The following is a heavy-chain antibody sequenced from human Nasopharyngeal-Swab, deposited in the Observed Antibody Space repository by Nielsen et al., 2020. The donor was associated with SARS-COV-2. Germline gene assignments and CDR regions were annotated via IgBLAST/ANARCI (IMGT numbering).Heavy chain of an antibody. CDR2: ISYDGSNK. CDR3: AREVDSSGLVDY. J-gene: IGHJ4*02. CDR1: GFTFSSYW. Sequence: GGSLRLSCAASGFTFSSYWMSWVRQAPGKGLEWVAVISYDGSNKYYADSVKGRFTISRDNSKNTLYLQMNSLRAEDTAVYYCAREVDSSGLVDYWGQGTLVTVSS. V-gene: IGHV3-30-3*01. D-gene: IGHD6-19*01.